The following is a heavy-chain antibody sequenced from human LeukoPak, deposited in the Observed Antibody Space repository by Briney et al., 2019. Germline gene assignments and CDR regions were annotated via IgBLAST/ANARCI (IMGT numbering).Heavy chain of an antibody. CDR2: ISGSGVST. J-gene: IGHJ4*02. CDR3: ANKVSITVAATDY. Sequence: GGSLRLSCAASGFTFSSYAMNWVRQAPGKGLEWVSVISGSGVSTYYADSVKGRFSISRDNSQNTLYLQMNSLRAEDTAVYYCANKVSITVAATDYWGQGTLVTVSA. D-gene: IGHD2-15*01. V-gene: IGHV3-23*01. CDR1: GFTFSSYA.